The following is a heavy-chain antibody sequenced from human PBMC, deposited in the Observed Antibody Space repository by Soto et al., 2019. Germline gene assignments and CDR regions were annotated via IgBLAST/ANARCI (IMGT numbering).Heavy chain of an antibody. CDR3: TARGGYYYYGMDV. Sequence: SLRLSCTASGFTLGDYVMSWVRQAPGKGLEWLGFIRSKADGATTEYAASVQGRFIISRDDSKSIAYVQMNDLKNEDTAVYYCTARGGYYYYGMDVWGQGTTVTVSS. D-gene: IGHD3-16*01. J-gene: IGHJ6*02. V-gene: IGHV3-49*04. CDR2: IRSKADGATT. CDR1: GFTLGDYV.